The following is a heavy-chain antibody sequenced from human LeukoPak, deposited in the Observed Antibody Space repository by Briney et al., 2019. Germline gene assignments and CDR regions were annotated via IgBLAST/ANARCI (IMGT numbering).Heavy chain of an antibody. CDR2: INPNSGGT. V-gene: IGHV1-2*02. Sequence: VSVKVSCKASGYTFTGYYMHWVRQAPGQGLEWMGWINPNSGGTNYAQKFQGRVTMTRDTSISTAYMELSRLRSDDTAVYYCARATSGYYDYFDYWGQGTLVTVSS. D-gene: IGHD3-22*01. CDR3: ARATSGYYDYFDY. CDR1: GYTFTGYY. J-gene: IGHJ4*02.